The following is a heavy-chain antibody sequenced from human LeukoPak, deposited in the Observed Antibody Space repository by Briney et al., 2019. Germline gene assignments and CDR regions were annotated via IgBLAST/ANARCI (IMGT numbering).Heavy chain of an antibody. Sequence: ASVKVSCKASGGTFSSYAISWVRQAPGQGLEWMGGIIPIFGTANYAQKFQGRVTITADESTSTAYIELSSLRSEDTAVYYCASKLYLGGYCSSTSCYSLDYWGQGTLVTVSS. J-gene: IGHJ4*02. CDR2: IIPIFGTA. V-gene: IGHV1-69*13. D-gene: IGHD2-2*01. CDR3: ASKLYLGGYCSSTSCYSLDY. CDR1: GGTFSSYA.